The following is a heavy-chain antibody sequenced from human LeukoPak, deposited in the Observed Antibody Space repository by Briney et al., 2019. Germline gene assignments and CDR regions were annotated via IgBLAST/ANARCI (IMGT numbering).Heavy chain of an antibody. CDR2: ISPTSATI. J-gene: IGHJ4*02. CDR1: GFTFTDYY. V-gene: IGHV3-11*01. D-gene: IGHD3-10*01. Sequence: GGSLRLSCVASGFTFTDYYMSWIRQAPGKGLEWLSDISPTSATIYYADSVKGRFTISRDNAWGSLDLQMNSLRAEDTAIYYCAPKDAWFGEFDNWGQGTLVTVSS. CDR3: APKDAWFGEFDN.